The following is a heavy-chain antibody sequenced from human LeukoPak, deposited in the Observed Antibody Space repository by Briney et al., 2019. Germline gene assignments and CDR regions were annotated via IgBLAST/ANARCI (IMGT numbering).Heavy chain of an antibody. CDR3: ARGRRYSSSCFDI. V-gene: IGHV4-34*01. CDR1: GGSFSGYY. CDR2: INHGGST. D-gene: IGHD6-13*01. Sequence: PSETLSLTCAVYGGSFSGYYWSWIRQPPGKGLEWIGEINHGGSTNYSPSLKSRVTISVDTSKNQFSLKLSSVTAADTAVYYCARGRRYSSSCFDIWGQGTMVTVSS. J-gene: IGHJ3*02.